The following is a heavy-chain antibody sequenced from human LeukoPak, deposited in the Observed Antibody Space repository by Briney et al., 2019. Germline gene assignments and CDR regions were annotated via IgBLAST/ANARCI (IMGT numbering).Heavy chain of an antibody. D-gene: IGHD6-19*01. J-gene: IGHJ4*02. CDR3: AKGYSSGWYFFDY. CDR2: ISGSGGST. CDR1: GFTFSSYA. Sequence: GGSLRLSCAASGFTFSSYAMSWVRQAPGKGLEWVSGISGSGGSTYYADSVKGRFTISRDNSKKTLYLQMNSLRAEDTAVYYCAKGYSSGWYFFDYWGQGTLVTVSS. V-gene: IGHV3-23*01.